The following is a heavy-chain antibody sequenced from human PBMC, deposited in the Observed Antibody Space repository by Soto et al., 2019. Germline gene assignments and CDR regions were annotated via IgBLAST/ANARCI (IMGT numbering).Heavy chain of an antibody. V-gene: IGHV3-48*03. J-gene: IGHJ4*02. CDR3: AGSTVTTSY. CDR2: ISSSGSTI. CDR1: GFTFSSYE. D-gene: IGHD4-4*01. Sequence: RGSLRLSCAASGFTFSSYEMNWVRQAPGKGLEWVSYISSSGSTIYYADSVKGRFTISRDNAKNSLYLQMNSLRAEDKAVYYCAGSTVTTSYWGQGTLVTVSS.